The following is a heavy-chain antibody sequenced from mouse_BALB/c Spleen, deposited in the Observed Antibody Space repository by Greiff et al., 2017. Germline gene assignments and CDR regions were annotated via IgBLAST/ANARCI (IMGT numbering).Heavy chain of an antibody. Sequence: EVMLVESGGGLVKPGGSLKLSCAASGFTFSDYYMYWVRQTPEKRLEWVATISDGGSYTYYPDSVKGRFTISRDNAKNNLYLQMSSLKSEDTAMYYCARDLLRETTGAIDDWGQGTSVTVSS. CDR3: ARDLLRETTGAIDD. D-gene: IGHD1-1*01. J-gene: IGHJ4*01. CDR1: GFTFSDYY. V-gene: IGHV5-4*02. CDR2: ISDGGSYT.